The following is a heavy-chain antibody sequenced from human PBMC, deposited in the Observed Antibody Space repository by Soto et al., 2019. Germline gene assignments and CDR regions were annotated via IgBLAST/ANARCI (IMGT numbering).Heavy chain of an antibody. V-gene: IGHV4-34*01. CDR1: GGSFSGYY. CDR3: ARRVTMVRGVIPHFDY. Sequence: SETLSLTCAVYGGSFSGYYWSWIRQPPGKGLEWIGEINHSGSTNYNPSLKSRVTISVDTSKNQFSLKLSSVTAADTAVYYCARRVTMVRGVIPHFDYWGQGTLVTVSS. D-gene: IGHD3-10*01. J-gene: IGHJ4*02. CDR2: INHSGST.